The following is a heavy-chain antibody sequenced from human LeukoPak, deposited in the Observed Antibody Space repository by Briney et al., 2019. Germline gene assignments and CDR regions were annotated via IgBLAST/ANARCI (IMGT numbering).Heavy chain of an antibody. CDR2: ISFDGRT. CDR3: ASDLIAAGGSTLGF. CDR1: GGSISSNNYF. V-gene: IGHV4-39*01. Sequence: NTSETLSLTCTVSGGSISSNNYFWGWIRQPPGKGLEWIATISFDGRTYYNPSLTSRVTISVDTSKNQFSLKLSSVTAADTAVYFCASDLIAAGGSTLGFWGQGTLVTVSS. J-gene: IGHJ4*02. D-gene: IGHD6-13*01.